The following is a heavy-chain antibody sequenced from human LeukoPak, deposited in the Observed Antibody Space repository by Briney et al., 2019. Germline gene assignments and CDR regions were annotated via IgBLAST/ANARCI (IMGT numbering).Heavy chain of an antibody. J-gene: IGHJ4*02. CDR2: IYYSGNT. Sequence: PSETLSLTRAVSGVSISPYYWSWIRQPPGKGLEWIGYIYYSGNTNYNPSLKSRLTISVDMSKNQLSLKLNSVTAADTAVYYCAIHGGAGGSYPRVFDYWGQGTPVTVSS. V-gene: IGHV4-59*08. CDR1: GVSISPYY. D-gene: IGHD1-26*01. CDR3: AIHGGAGGSYPRVFDY.